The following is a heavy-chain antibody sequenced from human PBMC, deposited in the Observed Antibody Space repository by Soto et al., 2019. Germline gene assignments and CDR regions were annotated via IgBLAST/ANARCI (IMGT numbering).Heavy chain of an antibody. D-gene: IGHD6-19*01. Sequence: QVQLVQSGAEVKKPGSSVKVSCKASGDTFTSFGITWVRQAPGQGLEWVGGIIPLLNTANYAQNLQGRVTINVEESTNTAYMELISLRSEDTAVYFCVRVNSGRNWFDPWGQGTLVTVSS. CDR2: IIPLLNTA. J-gene: IGHJ5*02. V-gene: IGHV1-69*01. CDR3: VRVNSGRNWFDP. CDR1: GDTFTSFG.